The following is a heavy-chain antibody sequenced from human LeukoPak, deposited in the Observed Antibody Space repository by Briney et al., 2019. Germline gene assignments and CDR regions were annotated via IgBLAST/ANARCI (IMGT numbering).Heavy chain of an antibody. V-gene: IGHV4-59*02. CDR2: IYHTGST. Sequence: PETLSLTCTISGGSVSDYYWSWIRQSPGKGLEWIGYIYHTGSTSYRPSLKSRVTISADTSQNQFSLKLSSVTAADTAVYYCASRKLGNDYWGQGTLVTVSS. CDR1: GGSVSDYY. CDR3: ASRKLGNDY. J-gene: IGHJ4*02. D-gene: IGHD7-27*01.